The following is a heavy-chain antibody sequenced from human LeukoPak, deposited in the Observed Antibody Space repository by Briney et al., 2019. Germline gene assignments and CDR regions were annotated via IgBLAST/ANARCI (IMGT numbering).Heavy chain of an antibody. CDR3: ARDILTGYYDY. J-gene: IGHJ4*02. Sequence: PSQTLSLTCTVSGVSISSGSYYWSWIRQPAGKGLEWIGRIYTSGSTNYNPALKSRVTISVDTYKNQLSLKLSSVTAADTAVYYCARDILTGYYDYWGQGTLVTVSS. V-gene: IGHV4-61*02. D-gene: IGHD3-9*01. CDR2: IYTSGST. CDR1: GVSISSGSYY.